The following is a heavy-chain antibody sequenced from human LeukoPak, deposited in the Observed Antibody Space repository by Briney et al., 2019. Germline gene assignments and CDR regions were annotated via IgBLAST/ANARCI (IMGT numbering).Heavy chain of an antibody. D-gene: IGHD3-10*01. J-gene: IGHJ4*02. CDR1: GYTFTSYG. Sequence: SVKVSCKASGYTFTSYGISWVRQAPGQGLEWMGRIIPIFGTANYAQKFQGRVTITTDESTSTAYMELSSLRSEDTAVYYCARESMVRGVVAYYYFDYWGQGTLVTVSS. V-gene: IGHV1-69*05. CDR2: IIPIFGTA. CDR3: ARESMVRGVVAYYYFDY.